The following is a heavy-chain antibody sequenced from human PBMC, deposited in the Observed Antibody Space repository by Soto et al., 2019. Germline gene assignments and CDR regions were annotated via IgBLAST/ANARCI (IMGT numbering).Heavy chain of an antibody. CDR1: GCTFSSYS. Sequence: EVQLVESGGGLVKPGWSLRLSCAASGCTFSSYSMNWVRQAPGKRLVWVSSITGSSTYIYYADSVKGRFTISRDNAKNSLALPMNSLRAGDTALYYYARVGDYYALYYDYGMDVWGQGTTVTVSS. CDR3: ARVGDYYALYYDYGMDV. CDR2: ITGSSTYI. J-gene: IGHJ6*02. D-gene: IGHD3-10*01. V-gene: IGHV3-21*03.